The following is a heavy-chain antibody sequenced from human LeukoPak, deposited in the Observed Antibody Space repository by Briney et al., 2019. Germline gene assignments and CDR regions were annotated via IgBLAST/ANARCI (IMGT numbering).Heavy chain of an antibody. V-gene: IGHV4-39*07. J-gene: IGHJ6*03. D-gene: IGHD6-6*01. Sequence: SETLSLTCTVSGGSISSSSYYWGWIRQPPGKGLEWIGSIYYSGSTYYNPSLKSRVTMSVDTSKNQFSLKLSSVTAADTAVYYCARGNNGMKHEYSSSSGPDYYYMDVWGKGTTVTVSS. CDR2: IYYSGST. CDR1: GGSISSSSYY. CDR3: ARGNNGMKHEYSSSSGPDYYYMDV.